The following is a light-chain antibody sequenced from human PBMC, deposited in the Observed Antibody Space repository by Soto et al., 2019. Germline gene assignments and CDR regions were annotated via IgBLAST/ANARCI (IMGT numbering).Light chain of an antibody. J-gene: IGLJ3*02. CDR1: SSNIGNNY. Sequence: QSVLTQPPSVSAAPGPKVTLSCSGSSSNIGNNYVSWYQQLPGTAPKLLIYANNKRPSGIPDRFSGAKSGTSATLGITGLQTGDEAEYYCGTWDKSRSAGGFGGGTKRTVL. CDR3: GTWDKSRSAGG. V-gene: IGLV1-51*01. CDR2: ANN.